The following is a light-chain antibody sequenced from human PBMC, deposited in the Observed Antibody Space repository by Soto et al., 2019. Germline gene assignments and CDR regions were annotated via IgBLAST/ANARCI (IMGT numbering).Light chain of an antibody. CDR1: SSDVGGYNY. CDR2: EVS. V-gene: IGLV2-14*01. CDR3: ASYTVRKSWV. Sequence: QSALTQPASVSGSPGQSITISCTGTSSDVGGYNYVSWYQQHPGKAPKLMIFEVSNRPSGVSIRFSGSKSGNTASLTISGLQPEDEADYYCASYTVRKSWVFGGGTKLTVL. J-gene: IGLJ3*02.